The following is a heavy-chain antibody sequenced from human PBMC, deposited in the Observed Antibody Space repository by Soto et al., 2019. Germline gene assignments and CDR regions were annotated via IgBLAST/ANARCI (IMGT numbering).Heavy chain of an antibody. V-gene: IGHV1-69*18. D-gene: IGHD3-10*02. CDR3: ARDPLSSFAMDV. CDR2: ISPTFGRT. Sequence: QVQLVQSGAEVKKPGSSVKVSCKASGDTFSSYAISWVRQAPGKGLEWMGKISPTFGRTNYAQKFQGRLSISADDSTSTAYMELTSLESEYTAVYYCARDPLSSFAMDVWGQVTTVTVSS. CDR1: GDTFSSYA. J-gene: IGHJ6*02.